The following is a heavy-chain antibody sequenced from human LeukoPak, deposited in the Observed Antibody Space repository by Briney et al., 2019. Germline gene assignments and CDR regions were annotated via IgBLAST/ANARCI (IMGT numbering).Heavy chain of an antibody. CDR3: ARDRLYYFDY. Sequence: PSETLSLTCTVSGGSISSYYWSWIRQPPGKGLERIGYIYYSGTTNYNPSLKSRVTISVDTSKNQFSLNLSSVTAADTAVYYCARDRLYYFDYWGQGTLVTVSS. CDR2: IYYSGTT. J-gene: IGHJ4*02. V-gene: IGHV4-59*01. CDR1: GGSISSYY.